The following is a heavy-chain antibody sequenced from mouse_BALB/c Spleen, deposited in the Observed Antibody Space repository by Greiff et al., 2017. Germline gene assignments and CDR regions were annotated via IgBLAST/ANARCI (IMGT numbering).Heavy chain of an antibody. J-gene: IGHJ3*01. V-gene: IGHV1S82*01. CDR2: SHPSDSET. CDR1: GYSFTSYW. D-gene: IGHD2-14*01. CDR3: ARSSYYRYDDPFAY. Sequence: QVQLQQPGAELVRPGASAKLSCKASGYSFTSYWMNWVKQRPGQGLGWIGMSHPSDSETRLNQKFKDKATLTGDKSSSTAYMTLGSPTSEDSAVSYSARSSYYRYDDPFAYGGQGTLVTGAA.